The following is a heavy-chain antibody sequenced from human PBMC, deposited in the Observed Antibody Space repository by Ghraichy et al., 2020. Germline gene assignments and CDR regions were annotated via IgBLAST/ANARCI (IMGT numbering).Heavy chain of an antibody. Sequence: GGSLRLSCAASGFTFSSYWMSWVRQAPGKGLEWVANIKQDGSEKYYVDSVKGRFTISRDNAKNSLYLQMNSLRAEDTAVYYCAREYSSSSGGGDYWGQGTLVTVSS. D-gene: IGHD6-6*01. CDR2: IKQDGSEK. J-gene: IGHJ4*02. CDR3: AREYSSSSGGGDY. CDR1: GFTFSSYW. V-gene: IGHV3-7*01.